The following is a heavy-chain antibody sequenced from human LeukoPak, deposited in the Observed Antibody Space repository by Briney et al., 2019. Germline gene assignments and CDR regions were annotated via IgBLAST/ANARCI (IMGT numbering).Heavy chain of an antibody. CDR1: GYTLTELS. D-gene: IGHD5-12*01. V-gene: IGHV1-24*01. J-gene: IGHJ4*02. CDR3: ATRWLRLEGYDY. Sequence: ASVKVSCKVSGYTLTELSMHCVRQAPGKGLEWRGGFDPEDGETIYAQKFQGRVTMTEDTSTDTAYMELSSLRSEDTAVYYCATRWLRLEGYDYWGQGTLVTVSS. CDR2: FDPEDGET.